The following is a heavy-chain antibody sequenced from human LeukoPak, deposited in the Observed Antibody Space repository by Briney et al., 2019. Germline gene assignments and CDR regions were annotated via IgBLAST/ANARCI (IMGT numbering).Heavy chain of an antibody. CDR2: ISTSSSAI. V-gene: IGHV3-48*01. J-gene: IGHJ4*02. Sequence: GGSLRLSCAGSGFTFSNYAMNWVRQAPGKGLEWPSYISTSSSAIYYADSVKGRFTISRDNAKNSLYLRMNSLRAEDTAVYYCATQWARSGWSVDYWGQGTLVTVSS. CDR1: GFTFSNYA. D-gene: IGHD6-19*01. CDR3: ATQWARSGWSVDY.